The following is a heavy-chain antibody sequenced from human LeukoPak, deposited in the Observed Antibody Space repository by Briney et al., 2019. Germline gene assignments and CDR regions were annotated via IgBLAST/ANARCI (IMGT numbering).Heavy chain of an antibody. Sequence: PGGSLRLSCAASGFTFSSYWMHWVRQAPGKGLVWVSRINSDGSSTSYADSVKGRFTISRDNAKNTLYLQMNSLRAEDTAVYYCARAGYYDSSGYLEYFDYWGQGTLVTVSS. CDR1: GFTFSSYW. J-gene: IGHJ4*02. V-gene: IGHV3-74*01. CDR3: ARAGYYDSSGYLEYFDY. CDR2: INSDGSST. D-gene: IGHD3-22*01.